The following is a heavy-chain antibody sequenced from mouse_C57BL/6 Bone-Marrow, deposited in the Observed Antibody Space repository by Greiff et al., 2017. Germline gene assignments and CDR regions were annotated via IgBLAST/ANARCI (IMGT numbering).Heavy chain of an antibody. CDR1: GFNIKDYY. J-gene: IGHJ4*01. CDR3: ARDYYGSSLPIDAMDY. CDR2: IDPEDGET. V-gene: IGHV14-2*01. Sequence: VQLKQSGAELVKPGASVKLSCTASGFNIKDYYMHWVKQRTEQGLEWIGRIDPEDGETKYAPKFQGKATIPADTSSNTAYLQLSSLTSEDTAVYYCARDYYGSSLPIDAMDYWGQGTSVTVSS. D-gene: IGHD1-1*01.